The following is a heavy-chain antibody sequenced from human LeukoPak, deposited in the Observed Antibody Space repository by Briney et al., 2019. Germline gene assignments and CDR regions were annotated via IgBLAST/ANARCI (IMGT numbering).Heavy chain of an antibody. V-gene: IGHV1-69*13. CDR2: IIPIFGTA. D-gene: IGHD1-26*01. Sequence: SVKVSCEASGGTFSSYAISWVRQAPGQGLEWMGGIIPIFGTANYAQKFQGRVTITADESTSTAYMELSSLRSEDTAVYYCARDHTPRGGATLYYFDYWGQGTLVTVSS. J-gene: IGHJ4*02. CDR1: GGTFSSYA. CDR3: ARDHTPRGGATLYYFDY.